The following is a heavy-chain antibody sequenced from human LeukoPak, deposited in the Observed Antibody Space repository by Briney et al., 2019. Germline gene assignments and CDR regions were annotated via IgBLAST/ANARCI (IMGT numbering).Heavy chain of an antibody. Sequence: KPSETLSLTCAVYGGSFSGYYWSWIRQPPGKGLEWIGEINHSGSTNYNPSLKSRVTISVDTSKNQFSLKLSSVTAADTAVYYCARVFGYCSSTSCYGSPAFDYWGQGTLVTVSS. V-gene: IGHV4-34*01. CDR3: ARVFGYCSSTSCYGSPAFDY. D-gene: IGHD2-2*03. CDR1: GGSFSGYY. CDR2: INHSGST. J-gene: IGHJ4*02.